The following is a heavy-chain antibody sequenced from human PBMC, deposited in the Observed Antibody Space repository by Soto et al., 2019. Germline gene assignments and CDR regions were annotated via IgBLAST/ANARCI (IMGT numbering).Heavy chain of an antibody. CDR2: ISSSSSTI. D-gene: IGHD1-7*01. CDR1: GFTFSSYS. V-gene: IGHV3-48*01. J-gene: IGHJ4*02. Sequence: GGSLRLSCAASGFTFSSYSMNWVRQAPGKGLEWVSYISSSSSTIYYADSVKGRFTISRDNAKNSLYLQMNSLRAEDTAVYYCARDISQGKLEQDYWGQGTLVTVSS. CDR3: ARDISQGKLEQDY.